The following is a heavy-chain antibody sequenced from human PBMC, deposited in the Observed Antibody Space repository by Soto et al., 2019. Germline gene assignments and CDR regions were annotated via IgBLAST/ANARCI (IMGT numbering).Heavy chain of an antibody. CDR3: VKGDTYYDFWKGPTYGMDV. V-gene: IGHV3-64D*06. J-gene: IGHJ6*02. D-gene: IGHD3-3*01. CDR2: ISSNGGST. Sequence: GGSLRLSCSASGFTFSSYAMHWVRQAPGKGLEYVSAISSNGGSTYYADSVKGRFTISRDNSKNTLYLQMSSLRAEDTAVYYCVKGDTYYDFWKGPTYGMDVWGQGTTVTVSS. CDR1: GFTFSSYA.